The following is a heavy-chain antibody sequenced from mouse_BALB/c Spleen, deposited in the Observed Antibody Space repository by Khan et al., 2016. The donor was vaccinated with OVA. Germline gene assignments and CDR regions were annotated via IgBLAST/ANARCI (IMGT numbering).Heavy chain of an antibody. J-gene: IGHJ4*01. Sequence: DLVKPGASVKLSCKASGYTFTSYWINWIKQRPGQGLEWIGRIGPGSGSTSYNEMFTGKATLTVDPTSSTAYIQLSSLSSDDSAVYFCARSNYYGSSLYAMDYWGQGTSVTVSS. CDR2: IGPGSGST. V-gene: IGHV1S41*01. D-gene: IGHD1-1*01. CDR1: GYTFTSYW. CDR3: ARSNYYGSSLYAMDY.